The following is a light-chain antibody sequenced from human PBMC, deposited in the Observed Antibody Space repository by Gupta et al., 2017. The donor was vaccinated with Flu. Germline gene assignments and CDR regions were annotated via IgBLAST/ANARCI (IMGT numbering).Light chain of an antibody. Sequence: ERATLSCRASQSVDNYLAWYQQKPGQAPRLLIYDASNRATGIPARFSGSGSGTDFTLTISRLEPEGFAVYYCQQRRNWPPVTFGGGTKVEIK. V-gene: IGKV3-11*01. CDR2: DAS. J-gene: IGKJ4*01. CDR1: QSVDNY. CDR3: QQRRNWPPVT.